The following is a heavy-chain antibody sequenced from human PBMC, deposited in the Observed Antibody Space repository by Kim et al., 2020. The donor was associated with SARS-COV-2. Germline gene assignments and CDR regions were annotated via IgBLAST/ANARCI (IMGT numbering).Heavy chain of an antibody. CDR3: AREQRVPGGSGAFDY. CDR1: GFSFRSHA. J-gene: IGHJ4*01. D-gene: IGHD7-27*01. Sequence: GGSLRLSCAASGFSFRSHAMHWVRQAPGKGLEWVTIISDDGGGKYYAESVEGRFTISRDNSKSLLFLHMNSLRSDDTAIYYCAREQRVPGGSGAFDYWG. CDR2: ISDDGGGK. V-gene: IGHV3-30-3*01.